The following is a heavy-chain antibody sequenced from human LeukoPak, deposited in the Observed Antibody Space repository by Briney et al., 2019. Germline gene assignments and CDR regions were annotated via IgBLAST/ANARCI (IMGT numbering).Heavy chain of an antibody. V-gene: IGHV4-39*01. D-gene: IGHD4-23*01. J-gene: IGHJ4*02. Sequence: SETLSLTCTVSGGSISSSSYYWGWIRQPPGKGVEWIGSIYYSGSTYYNPSLKSRVTISVDTSKNQFSLKLSSVTAADTAVYYCARHRGGNSRWYFEYWGQGTLVTVSS. CDR2: IYYSGST. CDR3: ARHRGGNSRWYFEY. CDR1: GGSISSSSYY.